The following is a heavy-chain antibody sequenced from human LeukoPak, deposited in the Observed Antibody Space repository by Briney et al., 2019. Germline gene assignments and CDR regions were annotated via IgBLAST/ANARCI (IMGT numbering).Heavy chain of an antibody. CDR3: ARDEEGSLDP. CDR2: ISAYTGNT. CDR1: GFTFTSYG. J-gene: IGHJ5*02. Sequence: ASVKVSCKAFGFTFTSYGFTWVRRAPGQGPEWMGWISAYTGNTNYAQQLRGRVTMTTDTSTSTVYMELRSLRSDDTAVYYCARDEEGSLDPWGQGTLVTVSS. V-gene: IGHV1-18*01.